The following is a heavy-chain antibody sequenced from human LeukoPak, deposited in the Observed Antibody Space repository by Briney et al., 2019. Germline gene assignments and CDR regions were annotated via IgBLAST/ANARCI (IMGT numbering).Heavy chain of an antibody. Sequence: GGSLSLYCAASGLTFSSYALHWVRQAPGKGLEYVSAISCNGGRTYYAISEKGRFTITRDNSKNTLYHQMGSLSAENVCVYYFARVGFAGYFDYWGQGTLVTVSS. CDR3: ARVGFAGYFDY. CDR1: GLTFSSYA. CDR2: ISCNGGRT. D-gene: IGHD3-16*01. V-gene: IGHV3-64*01. J-gene: IGHJ4*02.